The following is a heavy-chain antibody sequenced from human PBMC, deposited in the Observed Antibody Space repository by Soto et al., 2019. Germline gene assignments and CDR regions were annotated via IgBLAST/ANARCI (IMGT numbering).Heavy chain of an antibody. CDR2: ISGSGDSA. V-gene: IGHV3-23*01. D-gene: IGHD6-19*01. CDR1: GFIFRDYA. CDR3: GMERRGSCWSVCDF. J-gene: IGHJ4*02. Sequence: VQLLESGGGLVQPGGSLRLSCAASGFIFRDYAMNWVRQAPGKGLEWVSDISGSGDSARYADSVKGRFTISRDNSRDTLYLHMNSLRVDDTAVYYCGMERRGSCWSVCDFWGQGDLVTVSS.